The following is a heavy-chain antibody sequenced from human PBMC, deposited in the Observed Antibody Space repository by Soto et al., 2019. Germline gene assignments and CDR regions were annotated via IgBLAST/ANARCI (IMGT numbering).Heavy chain of an antibody. CDR2: LWYDGSNK. Sequence: QVQLVESGGGVVQPGRSLRLSCAASGFTFSSYGMHWVRQAPGKGLEWVAVLWYDGSNKYYADSVKGRFTISRDNSKNTLYLQMNSLRAEDTAVYYCARNGGPYYYYYGMDVWGQGTTVTVSS. V-gene: IGHV3-33*01. CDR1: GFTFSSYG. CDR3: ARNGGPYYYYYGMDV. D-gene: IGHD2-15*01. J-gene: IGHJ6*02.